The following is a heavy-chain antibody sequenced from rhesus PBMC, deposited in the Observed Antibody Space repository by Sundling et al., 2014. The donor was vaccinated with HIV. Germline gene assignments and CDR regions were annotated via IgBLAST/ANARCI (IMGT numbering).Heavy chain of an antibody. J-gene: IGHJ4*01. CDR1: GFSLTTSGMG. CDR3: ARIYYSGSLIFDY. Sequence: QVTLKESGPALVKPTQTLTLTCTFSGFSLTTSGMGVGWIRQPPGKALDWLANIYWDDDKYYSTSLKNRLTISKDTSINQVVLTMTNMDPVDTATYYCARIYYSGSLIFDYWGQGVLVTVSS. CDR2: IYWDDDK. D-gene: IGHD3-16*01. V-gene: IGHV2S1*01.